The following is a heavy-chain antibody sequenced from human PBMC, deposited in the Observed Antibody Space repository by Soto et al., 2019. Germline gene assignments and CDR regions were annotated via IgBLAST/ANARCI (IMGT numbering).Heavy chain of an antibody. CDR1: GFTFTYYA. CDR3: AKAEEDSGHPNSYLDY. CDR2: MSGRGGGT. Sequence: GGSLRLSCAASGFTFTYYAMSWVRQAPGRGLEWVSVMSGRGGGTHYADSVKGRFTISRDNSKNTVYLQMDSLRVEDTAVYYCAKAEEDSGHPNSYLDYWGQGTLVTVSS. V-gene: IGHV3-23*01. D-gene: IGHD2-15*01. J-gene: IGHJ4*02.